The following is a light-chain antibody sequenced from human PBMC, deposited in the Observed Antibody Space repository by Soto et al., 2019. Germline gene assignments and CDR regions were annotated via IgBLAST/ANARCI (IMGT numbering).Light chain of an antibody. CDR2: GTS. Sequence: EIVLTQSPGTLSLAPGEGATLSCRASQSVKSSYLAWYQQKPGQAPRLLIFGTSNRATGIPDRFRGGGSGTDFTLTISSLEPEDFTVYYCQQRGNWPPTWTFGQGTKVDIK. V-gene: IGKV3D-20*02. CDR3: QQRGNWPPTWT. J-gene: IGKJ1*01. CDR1: QSVKSSY.